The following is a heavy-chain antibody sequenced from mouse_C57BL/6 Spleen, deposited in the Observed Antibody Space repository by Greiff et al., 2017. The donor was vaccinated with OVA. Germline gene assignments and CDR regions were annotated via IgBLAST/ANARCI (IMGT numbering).Heavy chain of an antibody. Sequence: QVQLQQPGAELVMPGASVKLSCKASGYTFTSYWMHWVKQRPGQGLEWIGEIDPSDSYTNYNQKFKGKSTLTVDKSSSTAYMQLSSLTSADSAVYYCAYYYGSSHWYFDVWGTGTTVTVSS. CDR2: IDPSDSYT. CDR1: GYTFTSYW. J-gene: IGHJ1*03. V-gene: IGHV1-69*01. D-gene: IGHD1-1*01. CDR3: AYYYGSSHWYFDV.